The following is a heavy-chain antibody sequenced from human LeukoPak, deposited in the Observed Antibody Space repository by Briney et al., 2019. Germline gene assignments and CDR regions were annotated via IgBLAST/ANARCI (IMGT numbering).Heavy chain of an antibody. Sequence: SETLSLTCTVSGGSISSYYWNWIRQPPGKGLEWIGYISYSGSTNYNPSLKSRVTISVDKSKNQFSLKLSSVTAADTAVYYCARDGTEDTAMVIGYWGQGTLVTVSS. D-gene: IGHD5-18*01. CDR3: ARDGTEDTAMVIGY. V-gene: IGHV4-59*12. CDR1: GGSISSYY. CDR2: ISYSGST. J-gene: IGHJ4*02.